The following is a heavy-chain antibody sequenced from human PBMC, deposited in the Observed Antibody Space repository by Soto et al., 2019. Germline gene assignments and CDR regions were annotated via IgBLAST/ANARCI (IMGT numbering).Heavy chain of an antibody. J-gene: IGHJ6*02. D-gene: IGHD3-10*01. CDR3: ARAGEDYYGAGAGGLDV. V-gene: IGHV4-31*03. Sequence: QVQLQESGPGLVKPSQTLSLTCSVSGGSISSGGFYWSWIRQYPGKGLEWIGYIYYLGSTPYHPSLRHRVTISSDTPNNQFSLELNSVSAADTAVYYCARAGEDYYGAGAGGLDVWGHGTTVTVSS. CDR1: GGSISSGGFY. CDR2: IYYLGST.